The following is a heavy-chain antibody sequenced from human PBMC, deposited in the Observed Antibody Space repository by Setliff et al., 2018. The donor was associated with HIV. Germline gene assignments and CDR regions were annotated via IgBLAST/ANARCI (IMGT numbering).Heavy chain of an antibody. J-gene: IGHJ5*02. Sequence: PGGSLRLSCAASGFTFGDAWMSWVRQAPGKGLEWVANINDDGSEAFYLDSVKGRFTILKDSARKVLFLQMNSLTADDTAIYYCARKWLAMESWGQGTLVTVSS. D-gene: IGHD3-22*01. CDR3: ARKWLAMES. CDR2: INDDGSEA. CDR1: GFTFGDAW. V-gene: IGHV3-7*03.